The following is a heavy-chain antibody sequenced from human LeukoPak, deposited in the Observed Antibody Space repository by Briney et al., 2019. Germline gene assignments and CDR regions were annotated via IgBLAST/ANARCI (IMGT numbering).Heavy chain of an antibody. D-gene: IGHD3-22*01. CDR2: ISGSGDST. V-gene: IGHV3-23*01. CDR3: ANYYDRSGFYGRFDY. CDR1: GFTFSSYA. J-gene: IGHJ4*02. Sequence: GGSLRLSCAASGFTFSSYAMSWVRQAPGKGLEWVSAISGSGDSTYYADSVKGRFTISRDNSKNTLYLQMNSLRAEDTAVYYCANYYDRSGFYGRFDYWGQGTLVPVSS.